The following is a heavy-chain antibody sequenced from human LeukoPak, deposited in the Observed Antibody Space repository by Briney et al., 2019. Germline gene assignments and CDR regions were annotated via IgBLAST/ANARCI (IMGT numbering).Heavy chain of an antibody. CDR3: ARWNYFDNSGYYSGWYFDL. CDR1: GGSISSYY. V-gene: IGHV4-59*08. Sequence: SETLSLTCSVSGGSISSYYWSWIRQPTGKGLEWIGYIHYTGSTNYNPSLKSRVTMSLDTSKNQFSMELMSVTAADTAVYYCARWNYFDNSGYYSGWYFDLWGRGTLVTVSS. CDR2: IHYTGST. D-gene: IGHD3-22*01. J-gene: IGHJ2*01.